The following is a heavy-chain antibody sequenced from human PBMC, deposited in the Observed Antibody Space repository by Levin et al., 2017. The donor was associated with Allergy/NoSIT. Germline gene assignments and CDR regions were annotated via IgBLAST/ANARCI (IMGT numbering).Heavy chain of an antibody. CDR1: GFTFSSYS. D-gene: IGHD3-10*01. Sequence: ETLSLTCAASGFTFSSYSMNWVRQAPGKGLEWVSYISSSTSTIYYVDSVKGRFTISRDNAKSSLFLQMNSLRDEDTAVYYCARGPPAYYGSGSFPPYYYDYNGMDVWGQGTTVTVSS. V-gene: IGHV3-48*02. J-gene: IGHJ6*02. CDR3: ARGPPAYYGSGSFPPYYYDYNGMDV. CDR2: ISSSTSTI.